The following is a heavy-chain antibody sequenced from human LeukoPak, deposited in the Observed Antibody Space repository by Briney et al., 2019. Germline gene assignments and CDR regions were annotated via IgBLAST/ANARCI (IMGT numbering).Heavy chain of an antibody. CDR1: GYTFTGSW. Sequence: GDSLKISCQASGYTFTGSWIGWVRQMPGKGLEWMGIIYPGDSDTRYSPSFQGQVTISADKSISTAYLQWSSLKASDTAIYYCARLGSFYYYMDVWGTGTTVTVSS. CDR3: ARLGSFYYYMDV. J-gene: IGHJ6*03. CDR2: IYPGDSDT. V-gene: IGHV5-51*01.